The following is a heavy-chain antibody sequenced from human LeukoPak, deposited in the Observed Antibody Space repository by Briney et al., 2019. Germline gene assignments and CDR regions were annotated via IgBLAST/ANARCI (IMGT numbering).Heavy chain of an antibody. D-gene: IGHD6-19*01. CDR2: IKQDGSEK. J-gene: IGHJ4*02. CDR3: ARVPGYSSGWSFDY. Sequence: PGGSLRLSCAASGFTFGSYWMSWVRQAPGKGLEWVANIKQDGSEKYYVDSVKGRFTISRDNAKNSLYLQMNSLRAEDTAVYYCARVPGYSSGWSFDYWGQGTLVTVSS. V-gene: IGHV3-7*01. CDR1: GFTFGSYW.